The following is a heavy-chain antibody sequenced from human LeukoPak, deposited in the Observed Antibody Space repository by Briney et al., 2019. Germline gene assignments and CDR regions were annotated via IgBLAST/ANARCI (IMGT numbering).Heavy chain of an antibody. Sequence: GGSLRLSCAASGFTFSSYGMSWVRQAPGKGLEWVSAISGSGGSTYYADSVKGRFTISRDNSKNTLYLQMNSLRAEDTAVYYCAKEVKQYYYYYMDVWGKGTTVTISS. CDR3: AKEVKQYYYYYMDV. J-gene: IGHJ6*03. V-gene: IGHV3-23*01. CDR1: GFTFSSYG. CDR2: ISGSGGST.